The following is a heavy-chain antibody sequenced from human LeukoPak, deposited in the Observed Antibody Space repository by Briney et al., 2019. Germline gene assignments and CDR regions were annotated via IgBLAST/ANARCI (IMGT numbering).Heavy chain of an antibody. CDR3: ARQISAYYGMDV. Sequence: PETLSLTCTVSGGSISSSDYKWGWIRQPPGKGLEWIGSIYYSGSAYYNPSLKSRVTISVDTSKNQFSLKLSSVTAADTAVFYCARQISAYYGMDVWGQGTTVTVSS. J-gene: IGHJ6*02. CDR1: GGSISSSDYK. CDR2: IYYSGSA. V-gene: IGHV4-39*01. D-gene: IGHD3-3*01.